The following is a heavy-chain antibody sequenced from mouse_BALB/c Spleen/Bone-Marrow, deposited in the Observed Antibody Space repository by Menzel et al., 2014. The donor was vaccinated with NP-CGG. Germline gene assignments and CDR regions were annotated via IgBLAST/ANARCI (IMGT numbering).Heavy chain of an antibody. J-gene: IGHJ4*01. CDR2: ISSGGNCT. D-gene: IGHD1-1*01. CDR1: GFTFSSYA. V-gene: IGHV5-9-4*01. CDR3: VRAYGSSYAMDY. Sequence: EVQRVEFGGGLVKPGGSLKLSCAASGFTFSSYAMSWVRQSPEKRLEWVAEISSGGNCTYYPDTVTGRFTISRDNAKNILYLEMSSLRSDDTAMYYCVRAYGSSYAMDYWGQGTSVTVSS.